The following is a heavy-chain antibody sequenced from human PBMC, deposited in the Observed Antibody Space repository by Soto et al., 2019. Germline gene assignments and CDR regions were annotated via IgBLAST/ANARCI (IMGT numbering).Heavy chain of an antibody. CDR3: AKVKNCSSTSGYHHYSYGMEA. CDR1: GFTFSSDA. V-gene: IGHV3-23*01. Sequence: PGGSLRLSCAASGFTFSSDAMSWVRQAPGKGLEWVSAISGSGGSTYYADSVKGRFTISRDNSKNTLYLQMNSLRAEDTAVYYCAKVKNCSSTSGYHHYSYGMEAWGQGTTATVSS. J-gene: IGHJ6*02. D-gene: IGHD2-2*01. CDR2: ISGSGGST.